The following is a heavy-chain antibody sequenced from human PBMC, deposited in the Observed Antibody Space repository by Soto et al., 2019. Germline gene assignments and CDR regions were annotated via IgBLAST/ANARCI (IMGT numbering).Heavy chain of an antibody. CDR2: VYYNGST. V-gene: IGHV4-39*01. Sequence: SETLSLTCTVSGGSMNTPNYFWGWIRQPPGKGLESIGNVYYNGSTYYNPSLKSRVTMSGDTSKNQFSLRLTSVTATDTAVYYCARLSIFRGLRNWGQGTPVTVSS. D-gene: IGHD3-10*01. CDR1: GGSMNTPNYF. CDR3: ARLSIFRGLRN. J-gene: IGHJ4*02.